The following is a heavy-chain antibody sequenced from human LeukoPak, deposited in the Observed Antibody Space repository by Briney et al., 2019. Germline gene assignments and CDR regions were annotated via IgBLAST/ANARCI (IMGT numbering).Heavy chain of an antibody. CDR3: ARSAYYDFWSGPGDWFDP. CDR2: IYTSGST. D-gene: IGHD3-3*01. CDR1: GGSISSYY. Sequence: PSETLSLTCTVSGGSISSYYWNWIRQPAGKGLEWIGRIYTSGSTNYNPSLKSRVTMSVDTSKNQFSLNLSSVTAADTAVYYCARSAYYDFWSGPGDWFDPWGQGTLVTVSS. J-gene: IGHJ5*02. V-gene: IGHV4-4*07.